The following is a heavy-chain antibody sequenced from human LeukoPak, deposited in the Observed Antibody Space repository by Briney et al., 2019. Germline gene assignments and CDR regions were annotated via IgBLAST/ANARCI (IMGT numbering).Heavy chain of an antibody. CDR2: IYTSGST. V-gene: IGHV4-4*09. D-gene: IGHD3-10*01. J-gene: IGHJ6*03. CDR3: ARSGKNYYYYYYMDV. Sequence: PSETLSLTCTVSGGSLSSYYWSWIRHPPGKGLEWIGYIYTSGSTNYNPSLKSRVTISVDTSKNQFSLKLSSVTAADTAVYYCARSGKNYYYYYYMDVWGKGTTVTVSS. CDR1: GGSLSSYY.